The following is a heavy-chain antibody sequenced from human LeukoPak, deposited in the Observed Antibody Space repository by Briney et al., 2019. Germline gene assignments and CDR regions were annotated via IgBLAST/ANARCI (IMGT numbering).Heavy chain of an antibody. CDR3: ARDGRGEGDCSGGSCYYPGVYYYYGMDV. Sequence: ASVKVSCKASGYTFTSYGISWVRQAPGQGLEWMGWISAYNGNTNYAQTLQGRVTMTTDTSTSTAYMELRSLRSDDTAVYYCARDGRGEGDCSGGSCYYPGVYYYYGMDVWGQGTTVTVSS. D-gene: IGHD2-15*01. V-gene: IGHV1-18*01. J-gene: IGHJ6*02. CDR2: ISAYNGNT. CDR1: GYTFTSYG.